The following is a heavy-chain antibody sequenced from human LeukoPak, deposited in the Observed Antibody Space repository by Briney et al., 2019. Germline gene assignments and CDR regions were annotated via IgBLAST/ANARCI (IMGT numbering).Heavy chain of an antibody. CDR2: ISYDGSNK. Sequence: SGGSLRLSCAASGFIFSTYWMSWVRQAPGKGLEWVAVISYDGSNKYYADSVKGRFTISRDNSKNTLYLQMNSLRAEDTAVYYCARGCEDCSSTSSAFDIWGQGTMVTVSS. J-gene: IGHJ3*02. V-gene: IGHV3-30-3*01. CDR3: ARGCEDCSSTSSAFDI. D-gene: IGHD2-2*01. CDR1: GFIFSTYW.